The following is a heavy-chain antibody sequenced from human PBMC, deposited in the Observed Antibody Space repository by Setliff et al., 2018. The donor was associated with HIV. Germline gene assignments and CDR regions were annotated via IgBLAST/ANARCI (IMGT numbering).Heavy chain of an antibody. CDR3: ARSVIGYYYYGMDV. D-gene: IGHD3-10*01. V-gene: IGHV3-33*01. J-gene: IGHJ6*02. Sequence: GGSLRLSCAASGFTFSSNGMHWVRQAPGKGLEWVAVIWYDGSNKYYADSVKGRFTISRDNSKNTLYLQMNSLRAEDTAVYYCARSVIGYYYYGMDVWGQGTLVTVSS. CDR1: GFTFSSNG. CDR2: IWYDGSNK.